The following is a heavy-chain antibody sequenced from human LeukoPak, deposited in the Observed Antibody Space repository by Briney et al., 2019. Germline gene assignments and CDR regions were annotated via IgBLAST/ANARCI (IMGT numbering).Heavy chain of an antibody. CDR1: GYTFTGYH. CDR2: INPNSGDT. Sequence: ASVKVSCKASGYTFTGYHMHWVRQAPGQGLEWMGRINPNSGDTNYAQKFQGRVTMTRDTSISTAYMELSRLRSDDTAVYYCAREGTPYYYDSSGYYRYYYYGMDVWGQGTTVTVSS. D-gene: IGHD3-22*01. CDR3: AREGTPYYYDSSGYYRYYYYGMDV. J-gene: IGHJ6*02. V-gene: IGHV1-2*06.